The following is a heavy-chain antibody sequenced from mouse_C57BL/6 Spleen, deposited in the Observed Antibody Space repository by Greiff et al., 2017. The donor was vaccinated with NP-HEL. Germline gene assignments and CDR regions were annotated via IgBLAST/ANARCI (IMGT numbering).Heavy chain of an antibody. CDR1: GFTFSDYG. Sequence: EVKVVESGGGLVKPGGSLKLSCAASGFTFSDYGMHWVRQAPEKGLEWVAYISSGSSTIYYADTVKGRFTISRDNATNTLFLQMTSLRSEDTAMYYCARGYDYDGGRFAYWGQGTLVTVSA. V-gene: IGHV5-17*01. J-gene: IGHJ3*01. D-gene: IGHD2-4*01. CDR2: ISSGSSTI. CDR3: ARGYDYDGGRFAY.